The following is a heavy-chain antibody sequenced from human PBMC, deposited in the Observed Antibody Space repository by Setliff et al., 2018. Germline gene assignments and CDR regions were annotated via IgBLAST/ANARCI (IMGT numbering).Heavy chain of an antibody. CDR3: AASRAYTGAVEEWFLPKTFDF. CDR1: GDSISNYY. V-gene: IGHV4-4*07. D-gene: IGHD3-10*01. Sequence: SETLSLTCTVSGDSISNYYWNWIRQPAGKGLEWIGRIYNPSLKSRVTLSIDTSKNQFSLKLSSVTAADAALYYCAASRAYTGAVEEWFLPKTFDFWGQGSPVTVSS. J-gene: IGHJ4*02.